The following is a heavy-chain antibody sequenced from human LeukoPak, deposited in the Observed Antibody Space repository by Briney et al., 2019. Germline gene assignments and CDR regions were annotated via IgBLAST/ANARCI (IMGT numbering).Heavy chain of an antibody. CDR3: ATAAADTNSWYYFDS. Sequence: SETLSLTCTVSGDSISSGDHYWSWIRQPPGKGLEWIGYIHYSGSTYYNPSVKSRVIISVAMSKNQFSLSLDSLTAADSAVYYCATAAADTNSWYYFDSWGQGTLVTVSS. CDR2: IHYSGST. V-gene: IGHV4-30-4*01. D-gene: IGHD2/OR15-2a*01. J-gene: IGHJ4*02. CDR1: GDSISSGDHY.